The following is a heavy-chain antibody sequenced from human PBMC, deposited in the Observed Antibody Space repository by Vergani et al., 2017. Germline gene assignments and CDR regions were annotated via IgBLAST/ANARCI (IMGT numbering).Heavy chain of an antibody. Sequence: QVQHVQSGPEVKKPGASMKVSCKTSGSIFTGYYMHWVRLAPGQGLEWMGGINPKSGDTKYAQKFQGRVTMTRDTSINTAYMELSRLRGDDTAVYYCARGYHFDNSGYRNVLDIWGQGTMVTVSA. J-gene: IGHJ3*02. CDR2: INPKSGDT. D-gene: IGHD3-22*01. CDR1: GSIFTGYY. V-gene: IGHV1-2*02. CDR3: ARGYHFDNSGYRNVLDI.